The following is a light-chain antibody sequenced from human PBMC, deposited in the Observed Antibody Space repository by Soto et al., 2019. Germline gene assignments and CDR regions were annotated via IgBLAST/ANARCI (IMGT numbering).Light chain of an antibody. CDR3: QQYNNWPYT. CDR1: RTVDSY. J-gene: IGKJ2*01. Sequence: DIVLTQSPATLSLSPGDRATLSCRASRTVDSYLAWYQQKPGQAPRLLIFDASKRATGIPPRFSGSGSGTDFTLTISSLQSEDFAVYYCQQYNNWPYTFGQGTKLEIK. CDR2: DAS. V-gene: IGKV3-11*01.